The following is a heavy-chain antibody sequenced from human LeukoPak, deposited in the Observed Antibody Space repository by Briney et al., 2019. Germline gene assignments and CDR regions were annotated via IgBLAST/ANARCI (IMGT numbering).Heavy chain of an antibody. CDR1: GFTFSSYA. CDR3: AKFGGGKFRDGSSWFDY. Sequence: SGGSLRLSCAASGFTFSSYAMSWVRQAPGKGLEWVSAISGSGGSTYYADSVKGRFTISRDNSKNTLYLQMNSLRAEDTAVYYCAKFGGGKFRDGSSWFDYWGQGTLVTVSS. V-gene: IGHV3-23*01. D-gene: IGHD6-13*01. J-gene: IGHJ4*02. CDR2: ISGSGGST.